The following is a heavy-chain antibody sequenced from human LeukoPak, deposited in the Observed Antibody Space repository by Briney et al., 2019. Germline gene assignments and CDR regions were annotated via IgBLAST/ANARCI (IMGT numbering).Heavy chain of an antibody. Sequence: PSETLSLTCAVSGGSISSSNWWSWVRQPPGKGLKWIGEIYHSGSTNYNPSLKSRVTISVDTSKNQFSLKLSSVTAADTAVYYCARHEYYYGFALDYWGQGTLVTVSS. V-gene: IGHV4-4*02. D-gene: IGHD3-10*01. J-gene: IGHJ4*02. CDR1: GGSISSSNW. CDR2: IYHSGST. CDR3: ARHEYYYGFALDY.